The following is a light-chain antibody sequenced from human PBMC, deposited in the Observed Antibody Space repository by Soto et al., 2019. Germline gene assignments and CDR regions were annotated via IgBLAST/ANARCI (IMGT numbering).Light chain of an antibody. V-gene: IGLV1-40*01. J-gene: IGLJ1*01. Sequence: QSVLTQPPSVSGDPGQRVTISCTGSSSNIGAGYDVHWYQQLPGTAPKLLIYGNINRPSGVPDRFSGSKSVTSASLAITGLQAEDEADYYCQSYDSSLSGYVFGTGTKLTVL. CDR2: GNI. CDR3: QSYDSSLSGYV. CDR1: SSNIGAGYD.